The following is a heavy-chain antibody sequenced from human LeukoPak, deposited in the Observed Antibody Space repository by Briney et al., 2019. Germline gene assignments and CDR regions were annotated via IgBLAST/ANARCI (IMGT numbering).Heavy chain of an antibody. Sequence: GGSLRLSCAASGFIFSNHYMDWVRQAPGKGLEWVGRSRDKANNYTTEYAASVKGRFTISRDESKNSLFLQLNSLKTEDTAVYYCGGVGIYSSSGYYSDYWGQGTLVTVSS. J-gene: IGHJ4*02. CDR3: GGVGIYSSSGYYSDY. D-gene: IGHD3-22*01. V-gene: IGHV3-72*01. CDR1: GFIFSNHY. CDR2: SRDKANNYTT.